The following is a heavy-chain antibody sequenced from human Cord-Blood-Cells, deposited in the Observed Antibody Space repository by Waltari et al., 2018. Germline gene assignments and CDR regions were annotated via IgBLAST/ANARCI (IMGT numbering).Heavy chain of an antibody. CDR2: INQNSGGT. CDR1: GYTFTGYS. J-gene: IGHJ3*02. CDR3: ARNLVVVVAATDAFDI. V-gene: IGHV1-2*02. D-gene: IGHD2-15*01. Sequence: VQLVQSGAEVKKPGASVKVSCKASGYTFTGYSMHWVRQAPGQGRGWIGWINQNSGGTNNAQKCQGRVTMTRDTSSSTAYMELSRLRSDDTAGDYCARNLVVVVAATDAFDIWGQGTMVTVSS.